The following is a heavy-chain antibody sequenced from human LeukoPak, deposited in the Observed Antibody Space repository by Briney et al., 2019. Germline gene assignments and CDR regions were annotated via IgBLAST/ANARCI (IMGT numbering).Heavy chain of an antibody. Sequence: SETLSLTCTVSGYSITSGYFWGYIRQPPGKGLEWIGSIYHSGSTYYNPSLKSRVTISVDTSKNQFSLKLSSVTAADTAVYYCARDLPITMVRGVMTDYWGQGTLVTVPS. CDR3: ARDLPITMVRGVMTDY. V-gene: IGHV4-38-2*02. CDR1: GYSITSGYF. D-gene: IGHD3-10*01. CDR2: IYHSGST. J-gene: IGHJ4*02.